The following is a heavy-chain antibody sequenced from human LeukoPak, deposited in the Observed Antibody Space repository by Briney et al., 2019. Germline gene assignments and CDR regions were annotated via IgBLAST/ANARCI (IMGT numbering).Heavy chain of an antibody. Sequence: GGSLRLSCAASGFTFSSYWMSWVRQAPGKGLEWVANIRQDGSEKYYVDSVKGRFTISRDNAKNSLYLQMNSLRAEDTAVYYCAREVGYCSGGSCYRWFDPWGQGTLVTVSS. CDR2: IRQDGSEK. V-gene: IGHV3-7*01. J-gene: IGHJ5*02. CDR1: GFTFSSYW. CDR3: AREVGYCSGGSCYRWFDP. D-gene: IGHD2-15*01.